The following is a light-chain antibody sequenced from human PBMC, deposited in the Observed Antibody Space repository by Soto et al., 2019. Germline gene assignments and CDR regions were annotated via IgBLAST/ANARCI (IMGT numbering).Light chain of an antibody. Sequence: QSALTQPASVSGSPGQSITISCTGSSSDVGSYNLVSWYQHHPGKAPKFVIYEVTKRPSGVPDRFSGSKSGNTASLTVSGLQAEDEADYYCSSYAGSTFYVFGTGTKVTVL. CDR3: SSYAGSTFYV. J-gene: IGLJ1*01. CDR1: SSDVGSYNL. CDR2: EVT. V-gene: IGLV2-14*02.